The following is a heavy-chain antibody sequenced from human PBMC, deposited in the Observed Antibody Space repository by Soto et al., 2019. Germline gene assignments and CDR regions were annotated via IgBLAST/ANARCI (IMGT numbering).Heavy chain of an antibody. CDR3: ARGRKGLLDY. V-gene: IGHV3-33*01. J-gene: IGHJ4*02. Sequence: QVQLVESGGGVVQPGRSLRLSCAASGFTFSSYGMHWVRQAPGKGLEWVAVIWYDGSNKYYADSVKGRFTISRDNSKNTLYLQMNSLRAENTAVYYCARGRKGLLDYWGQGTLVTVSS. CDR1: GFTFSSYG. CDR2: IWYDGSNK.